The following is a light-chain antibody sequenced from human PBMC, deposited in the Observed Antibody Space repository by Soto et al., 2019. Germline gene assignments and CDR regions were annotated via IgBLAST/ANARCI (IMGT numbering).Light chain of an antibody. CDR1: QSVRNF. CDR3: QRYDSLRT. J-gene: IGKJ1*01. V-gene: IGKV3D-15*01. CDR2: NVS. Sequence: EIVMTQSPATRSVSPGERATLSCRASQSVRNFLGWYQQKPGQATRLLIYNVSTTATGIPDRFSGSGSGTDFTLTITRLEPEDFAMYYCQRYDSLRTFGQGTKVDIK.